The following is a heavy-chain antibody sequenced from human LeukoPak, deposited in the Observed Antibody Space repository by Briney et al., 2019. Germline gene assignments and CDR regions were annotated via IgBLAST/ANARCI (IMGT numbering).Heavy chain of an antibody. J-gene: IGHJ4*02. CDR1: GFTVSSNY. CDR3: ARGMTTVTSPFDY. D-gene: IGHD4-17*01. CDR2: IYSGGST. V-gene: IGHV3-66*01. Sequence: GGSLRLSSAASGFTVSSNYMSWVRQAPGKGLEWVSVIYSGGSTYYADSVKGRFTISRDNSKNTLYLQMNSLRAEDTAVYYCARGMTTVTSPFDYWGQGTLVTVSS.